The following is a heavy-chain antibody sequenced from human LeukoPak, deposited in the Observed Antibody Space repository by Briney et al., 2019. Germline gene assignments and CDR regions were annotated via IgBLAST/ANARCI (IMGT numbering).Heavy chain of an antibody. V-gene: IGHV3-33*06. Sequence: GGSLRLSCAAAGFTFSSYGMHWVRQAPGKGLEWVAVIWYDGSNQLYADSVKGRFTISRDNPKNTLYLQMSSLRVADTAVYFWPKPAYDILPGYPNYYYGMDVWGQGTTVTVSS. CDR2: IWYDGSNQ. CDR3: PKPAYDILPGYPNYYYGMDV. CDR1: GFTFSSYG. D-gene: IGHD3-9*01. J-gene: IGHJ6*02.